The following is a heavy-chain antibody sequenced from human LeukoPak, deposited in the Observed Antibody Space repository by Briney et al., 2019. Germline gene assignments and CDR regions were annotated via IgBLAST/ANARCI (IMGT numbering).Heavy chain of an antibody. Sequence: PGGSLRLSCAASGFTFSSYSMNWVRQAPGKGLEWVSAISGSGGSTYYADSVKGRFTISRDNSKNTLYLQMNSLRAEDTAVYYCAKASEYDFWSGYPTPALDYWGQGTLVTVSS. J-gene: IGHJ4*02. CDR3: AKASEYDFWSGYPTPALDY. CDR2: ISGSGGST. CDR1: GFTFSSYS. D-gene: IGHD3-3*01. V-gene: IGHV3-23*01.